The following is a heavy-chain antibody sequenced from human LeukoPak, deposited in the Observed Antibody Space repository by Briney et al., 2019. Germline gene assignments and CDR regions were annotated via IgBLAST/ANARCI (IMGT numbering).Heavy chain of an antibody. CDR1: GGSISSGGYS. Sequence: SETLSLTCAVSGGSISSGGYSWGWIRQPPGKGLEWIGYIYHSGSTYYNPPLKSRVTISVDRSKNQFSLKLSSVTAADTAVYYCARVVTSSWYTPYYFDYWGQGTLVTVSS. D-gene: IGHD6-13*01. J-gene: IGHJ4*02. CDR3: ARVVTSSWYTPYYFDY. CDR2: IYHSGST. V-gene: IGHV4-30-2*01.